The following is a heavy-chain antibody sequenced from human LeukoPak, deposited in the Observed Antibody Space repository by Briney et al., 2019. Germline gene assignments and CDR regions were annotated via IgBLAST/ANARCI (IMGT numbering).Heavy chain of an antibody. V-gene: IGHV3-30*02. CDR2: IGYGRIKE. CDR1: GFTFSSYA. CDR3: AKSRAPTADPDAFDI. D-gene: IGHD1-14*01. Sequence: GGSLRLSCAASGFTFSSYAMHWVRQAPGKGLVWGTVIGYGRIKEYYADSVKGRFTIYRDNSKHSLYLQMSSLRPEDTAIYYCAKSRAPTADPDAFDIWGQGTMVTVSS. J-gene: IGHJ3*02.